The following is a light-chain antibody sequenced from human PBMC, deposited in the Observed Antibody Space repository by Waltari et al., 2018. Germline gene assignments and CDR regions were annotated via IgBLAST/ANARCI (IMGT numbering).Light chain of an antibody. CDR3: QQYGSLPAT. CDR1: QSISRY. J-gene: IGKJ1*01. CDR2: DTS. V-gene: IGKV3-20*01. Sequence: RATLSCRASQSISRYLAWYQHKPGQAPRLLIYDTSSRATGIPDRFSGSGSGTDFSLTISRLEPEDFAVYYCQQYGSLPATFGQGTKVE.